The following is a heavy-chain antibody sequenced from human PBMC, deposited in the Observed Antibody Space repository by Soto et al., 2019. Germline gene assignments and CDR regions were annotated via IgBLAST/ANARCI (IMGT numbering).Heavy chain of an antibody. CDR1: GGTFSSYA. D-gene: IGHD1-26*01. V-gene: IGHV1-69*13. CDR2: IIPIFGTA. J-gene: IGHJ6*02. Sequence: SVKVSCKASGGTFSSYAISWVRQAPGQGLEWMGGIIPIFGTANYAQKFQGRVTITADESTSTAYMELSSLRSEDTAVYYCARDFNRWGYYYYGMDVWGQGTTVTVSS. CDR3: ARDFNRWGYYYYGMDV.